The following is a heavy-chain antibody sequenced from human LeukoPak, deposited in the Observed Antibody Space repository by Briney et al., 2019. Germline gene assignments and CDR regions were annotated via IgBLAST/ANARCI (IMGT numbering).Heavy chain of an antibody. CDR3: ARGRGYCSSTSCYTDY. Sequence: PSETLSLTCTVSGGSISSHYWSWIRQPPGKGLEWIGEINHSGSTNYNPSLKSRVTISVDTSKNQFSLKLSSVTAADTAVYYCARGRGYCSSTSCYTDYWGQGTLVTVSS. D-gene: IGHD2-2*01. CDR1: GGSISSHY. CDR2: INHSGST. J-gene: IGHJ4*02. V-gene: IGHV4-34*01.